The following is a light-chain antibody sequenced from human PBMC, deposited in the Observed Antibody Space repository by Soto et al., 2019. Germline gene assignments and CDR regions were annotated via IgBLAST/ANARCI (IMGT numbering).Light chain of an antibody. V-gene: IGKV1-5*01. Sequence: ITISQSPCAVSASVGDRVTITCRASQSISSWLAWYQQKPGKAPKLLIYDASSLESGVPSRFSGSGSGTEFTLTISSLQPDDFATYYCQQYNSYPLTFGGGTK. CDR1: QSISSW. J-gene: IGKJ4*01. CDR3: QQYNSYPLT. CDR2: DAS.